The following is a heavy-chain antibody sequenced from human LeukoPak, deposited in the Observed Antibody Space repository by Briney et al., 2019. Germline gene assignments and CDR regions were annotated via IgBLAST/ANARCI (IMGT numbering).Heavy chain of an antibody. V-gene: IGHV5-51*01. CDR1: GYSITSYW. CDR3: ARLERRYYYDSSGYPGVDY. D-gene: IGHD3-22*01. CDR2: IYPGDSDT. J-gene: IGHJ4*02. Sequence: GESLKISCKGSGYSITSYWIGWVRQIPGKGLEWMGIIYPGDSDTRYSTSFQGQVTISADKSISTAYLQWSSLKASDTAMYYCARLERRYYYDSSGYPGVDYWGQGTLVTVSS.